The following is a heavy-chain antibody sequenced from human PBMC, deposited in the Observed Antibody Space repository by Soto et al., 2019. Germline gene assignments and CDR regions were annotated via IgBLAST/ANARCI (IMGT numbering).Heavy chain of an antibody. CDR3: ARDKFSPRISTTVGYYYGMDV. D-gene: IGHD4-17*01. CDR2: IIPIFGTA. V-gene: IGHV1-69*12. Sequence: QVQLVQSGAEVQKPGSSVKVSCKASGGTFSSYAISWVRQAPGQGLEWMGGIIPIFGTANYAQKFQGRVTITADESTSTAYMELSSLRSEDTAVYYCARDKFSPRISTTVGYYYGMDVWGQGTTVTVSS. CDR1: GGTFSSYA. J-gene: IGHJ6*02.